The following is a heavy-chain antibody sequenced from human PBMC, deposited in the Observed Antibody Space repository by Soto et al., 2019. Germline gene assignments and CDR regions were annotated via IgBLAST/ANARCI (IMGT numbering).Heavy chain of an antibody. CDR2: LIVILGTT. CDR1: GGSFSSYA. Sequence: QVQLVQSGAEVRKPGSSVKVSCQSFGGSFSSYAFSWVRQAPGQGLEWMGGLIVILGTTDYAQKFKGRVTFTADKGTSTAYRGVSSLESEDTAIYYCASGYYDSSVYSIDSWGQGTQFPVSS. D-gene: IGHD3-22*01. J-gene: IGHJ4*02. CDR3: ASGYYDSSVYSIDS. V-gene: IGHV1-69*06.